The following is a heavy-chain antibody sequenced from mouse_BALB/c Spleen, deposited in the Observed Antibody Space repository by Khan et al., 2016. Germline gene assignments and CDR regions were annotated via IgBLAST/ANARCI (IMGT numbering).Heavy chain of an antibody. D-gene: IGHD1-1*01. CDR1: GFTFSSYA. J-gene: IGHJ2*01. V-gene: IGHV5-6-5*01. Sequence: EVELVESGGGLVKPGGSLKLSCAASGFTFSSYAMSWVRQTPEKRLEWVASISSGGNTFYPDSLKGRFTISRDNARNILYLQMSSLKSEDTAMYYCTRCVTTVVDYFDCWGQGTTLTVSS. CDR3: TRCVTTVVDYFDC. CDR2: ISSGGNT.